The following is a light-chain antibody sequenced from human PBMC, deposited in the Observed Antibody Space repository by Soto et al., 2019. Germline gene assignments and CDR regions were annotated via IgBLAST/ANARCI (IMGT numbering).Light chain of an antibody. CDR1: QSISSW. J-gene: IGKJ5*01. V-gene: IGKV1-5*03. Sequence: DIQMTQSPSTLSASVGDRFTITGRVSQSISSWLAWYPQKPGKAPKVLIYKASSLDSGVPSRFSGSGSGTDCTLTISSLQPDDFATYYCQQYTTYTYTFGQGTRLENK. CDR3: QQYTTYTYT. CDR2: KAS.